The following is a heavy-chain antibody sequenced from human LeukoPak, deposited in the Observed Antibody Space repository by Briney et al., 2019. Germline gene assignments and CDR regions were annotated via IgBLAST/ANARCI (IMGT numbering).Heavy chain of an antibody. CDR1: GFTFSSYA. Sequence: GGPLGLSCAASGFTFSSYAMSWVGQAPGKGREWVSSISGGGGTTYYADSVKGRFTFSRDKSWNTLFRKLNSLRAETTAVYYGAKGSQQLVRGVDDYWGQGTLVTVSS. D-gene: IGHD6-6*01. CDR2: ISGGGGTT. V-gene: IGHV3-23*01. J-gene: IGHJ4*02. CDR3: AKGSQQLVRGVDDY.